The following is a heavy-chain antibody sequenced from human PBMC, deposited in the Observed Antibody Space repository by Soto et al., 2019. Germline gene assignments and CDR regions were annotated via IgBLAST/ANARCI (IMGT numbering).Heavy chain of an antibody. CDR1: GFTFSYYW. CDR3: ARGDRGAFDL. D-gene: IGHD1-26*01. V-gene: IGHV3-74*03. Sequence: SLRLSCAASGFTFSYYWMHWVRQAPGKGLVWVSRIHSDGSSTTYADSVKDRFTISRDNARNTLYLQMNSLRAEDTAVYYCARGDRGAFDLWGQGTVLTVSS. J-gene: IGHJ3*01. CDR2: IHSDGSST.